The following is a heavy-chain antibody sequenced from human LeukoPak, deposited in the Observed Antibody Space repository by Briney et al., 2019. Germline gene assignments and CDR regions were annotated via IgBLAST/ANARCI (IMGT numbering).Heavy chain of an antibody. V-gene: IGHV6-1*01. J-gene: IGHJ4*02. CDR1: GDSVSSNSAA. Sequence: SQTLSLTCAISGDSVSSNSAAWNWIRQSPSRGLEWLGRTYYRSKWYNDYAVSVKSRITINPDTSKNQFSLKLSSVTAADTAVYYCARGSRKQWRPGDYWGQGTLVTVSS. CDR3: ARGSRKQWRPGDY. CDR2: TYYRSKWYN. D-gene: IGHD6-19*01.